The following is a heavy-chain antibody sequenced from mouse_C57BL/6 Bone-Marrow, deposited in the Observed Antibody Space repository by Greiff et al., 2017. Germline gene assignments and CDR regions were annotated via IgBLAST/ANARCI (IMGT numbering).Heavy chain of an antibody. CDR3: AREGYSFWFAY. Sequence: EVNVVESGGGLVKPGGSLKLSCAASGFTFSSYAMSWVRQTPEKRLEWVATISDGGSYTYYPDNVKGRFTISRDNAKNNLYLQMSHLKSEDTAMYYCAREGYSFWFAYWGQGTLVTVSA. CDR1: GFTFSSYA. J-gene: IGHJ3*01. D-gene: IGHD2-12*01. CDR2: ISDGGSYT. V-gene: IGHV5-4*01.